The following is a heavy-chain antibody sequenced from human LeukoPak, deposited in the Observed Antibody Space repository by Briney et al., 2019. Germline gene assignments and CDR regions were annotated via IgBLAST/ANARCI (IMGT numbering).Heavy chain of an antibody. V-gene: IGHV4-59*08. J-gene: IGHJ4*02. CDR2: ISYSGST. CDR3: ARLDYGDYVRTFDY. CDR1: GDSISAYY. D-gene: IGHD4-17*01. Sequence: PSETLSLTCTVSGDSISAYYWSWIRQPPGKGLEWIWYISYSGSTNYNPSLKSRVTISVDTSKNQFSLKVSSVTAADTAVYYCARLDYGDYVRTFDYWGQGTLVTVSS.